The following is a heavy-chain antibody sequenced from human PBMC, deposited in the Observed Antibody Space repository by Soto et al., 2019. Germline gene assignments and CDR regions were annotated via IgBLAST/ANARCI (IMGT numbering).Heavy chain of an antibody. CDR3: ARDGLIAAAGTERYYYYGMDV. CDR1: GYTFTSYG. V-gene: IGHV1-18*01. Sequence: ASVKVSCKASGYTFTSYGISWVRQAPGQGLEWMGWISAYNGNTNYAQKLQGRVTMTTDTSTGTAYMELRSLRSDDTAVYYCARDGLIAAAGTERYYYYGMDVWGQGTTVTVSS. CDR2: ISAYNGNT. J-gene: IGHJ6*02. D-gene: IGHD6-13*01.